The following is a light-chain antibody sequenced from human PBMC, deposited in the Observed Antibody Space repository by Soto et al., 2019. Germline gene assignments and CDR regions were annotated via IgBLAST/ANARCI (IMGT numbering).Light chain of an antibody. CDR3: QQYGSSPLT. CDR2: GAS. J-gene: IGKJ4*01. CDR1: QSVSSNY. Sequence: EIVLTQSPGTLSLSPGERATLSCRASQSVSSNYLAWFQQKPGQAPRFVIYGASSRATGIPDRFSGSGFGTDFTLTISRLEPEDFAVYYCQQYGSSPLTFGGGTKVEIK. V-gene: IGKV3-20*01.